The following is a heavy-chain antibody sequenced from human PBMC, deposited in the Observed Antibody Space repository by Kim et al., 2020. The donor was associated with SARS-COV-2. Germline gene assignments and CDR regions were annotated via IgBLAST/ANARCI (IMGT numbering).Heavy chain of an antibody. V-gene: IGHV3-23*01. J-gene: IGHJ4*02. CDR2: ISGSGGST. Sequence: GGSLRLSCAASGFTFSSYAMSWVRQAPGKGLEWVSAISGSGGSTYYADSVKGRFTISRDNSKNTLYLQMNSLRAEDTAVYYCAKDQRGGYSGYDYFVPAAYRMGAWGQGTLVTVSS. D-gene: IGHD5-12*01. CDR3: AKDQRGGYSGYDYFVPAAYRMGA. CDR1: GFTFSSYA.